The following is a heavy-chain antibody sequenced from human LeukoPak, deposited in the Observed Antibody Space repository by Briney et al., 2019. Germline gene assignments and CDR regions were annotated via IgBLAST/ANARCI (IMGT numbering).Heavy chain of an antibody. D-gene: IGHD1-26*01. J-gene: IGHJ4*02. CDR1: GFTFNSYE. Sequence: GGSLRLSCTASGFTFNSYEMNWVRQPPGKGLEWVSYISSSGSTIYYADSVKGRFTISRDNAKNSLYLQMNSLRAEDTAVYYCAKDVVGAINYFDYWGQGTLVTVSS. CDR2: ISSSGSTI. CDR3: AKDVVGAINYFDY. V-gene: IGHV3-48*03.